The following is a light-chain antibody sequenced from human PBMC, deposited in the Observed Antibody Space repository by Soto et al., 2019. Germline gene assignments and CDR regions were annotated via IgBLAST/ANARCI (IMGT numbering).Light chain of an antibody. Sequence: ETVWTQSPGTLSLSPGERASLSCRASQSISGRYLAWYQQKPGQAPRLLIYDASSRATGIPDRFSGSGSGTDFMLTISRLEPEDFAVYYCQQYGSSPLTFGGGTKVEIK. CDR3: QQYGSSPLT. J-gene: IGKJ4*01. CDR2: DAS. V-gene: IGKV3-20*01. CDR1: QSISGRY.